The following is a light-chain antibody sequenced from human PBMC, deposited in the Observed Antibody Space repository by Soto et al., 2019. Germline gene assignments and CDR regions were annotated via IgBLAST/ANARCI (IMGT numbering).Light chain of an antibody. Sequence: DIQMTQPPSTLSGSVGDRVTITCRASQTISSWLAWYQQKPGKAPKLLIYAASSLQSGVPSRFSGSGSGTDFTLTISSLQPEDVATYYCLQDYNYFGFGQGTRLEI. J-gene: IGKJ5*01. CDR2: AAS. CDR1: QTISSW. CDR3: LQDYNYFG. V-gene: IGKV1-5*01.